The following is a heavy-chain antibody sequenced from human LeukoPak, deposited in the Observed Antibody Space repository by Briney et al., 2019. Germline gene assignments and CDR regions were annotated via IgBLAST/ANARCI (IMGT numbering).Heavy chain of an antibody. CDR1: GYTFTNYG. V-gene: IGHV1-18*01. D-gene: IGHD4-23*01. Sequence: ASVKVSCKASGYTFTNYGISWVRQAPGRGLEWMGWISAYNGYTDYAQKLQFRVTMTTDTSTSTAYMELRSLRSDDTAVYYCARDKAVTTEVTQHFQHWGQGTLVTVSS. J-gene: IGHJ1*01. CDR3: ARDKAVTTEVTQHFQH. CDR2: ISAYNGYT.